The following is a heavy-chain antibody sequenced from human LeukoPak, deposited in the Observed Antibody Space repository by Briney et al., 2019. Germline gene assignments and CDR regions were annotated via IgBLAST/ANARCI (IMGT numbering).Heavy chain of an antibody. V-gene: IGHV3-48*01. CDR1: GFTFSSYS. J-gene: IGHJ6*03. CDR2: ISSSSTI. D-gene: IGHD3-3*01. Sequence: PGGSLRLSCAASGFTFSSYSMNWVRQAPGKGLEWVSYISSSSTIYYADSVKGRFTISRDNAKNSLYLQMNSLRAEDTAVYYCARDYDFWSGPAGYYYYYMDVWGKGTTVTVSS. CDR3: ARDYDFWSGPAGYYYYYMDV.